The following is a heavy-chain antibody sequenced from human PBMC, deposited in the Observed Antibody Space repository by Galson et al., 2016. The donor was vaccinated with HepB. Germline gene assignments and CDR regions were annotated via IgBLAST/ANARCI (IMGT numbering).Heavy chain of an antibody. J-gene: IGHJ1*01. CDR1: GFTFGGKW. V-gene: IGHV3-7*04. CDR2: INPHGNEN. CDR3: ATDLNWGAH. D-gene: IGHD7-27*01. Sequence: SLRLSCAASGFTFGGKWMTWVRQAPGKGLEWVANINPHGNENHYVDSVKGRFTISRDNAKNSLSLQMNSLRVEDTAVYYCATDLNWGAHWGPGALVTVSS.